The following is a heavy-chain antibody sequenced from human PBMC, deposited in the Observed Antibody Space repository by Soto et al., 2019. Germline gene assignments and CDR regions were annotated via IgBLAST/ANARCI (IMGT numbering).Heavy chain of an antibody. CDR3: ARGMTTVTTFDY. J-gene: IGHJ4*02. Sequence: SETLSLTCTVSGGSITRGGYYWSWIRQHPGKGLEWIGYIYHSGSTYYNPSLKSRVTISVDRSKNQVSLKLSSVTAADTAVYYCARGMTTVTTFDYWGQGTLVTVSS. D-gene: IGHD4-17*01. CDR2: IYHSGST. V-gene: IGHV4-30-2*01. CDR1: GGSITRGGYY.